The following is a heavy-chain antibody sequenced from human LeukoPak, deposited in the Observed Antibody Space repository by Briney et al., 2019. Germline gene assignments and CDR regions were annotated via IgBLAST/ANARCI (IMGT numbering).Heavy chain of an antibody. CDR2: ISGSGYSR. D-gene: IGHD4-17*01. CDR1: GFTFSSSE. J-gene: IGHJ4*02. CDR3: AREKGYGDIDY. V-gene: IGHV3-48*03. Sequence: GGSLRLSCAASGFTFSSSEMNWVRQAPGKGLEWLSYISGSGYSRYYADSVKGRFTVSRDNAKNSVYLQMNSLRVEDTAVYYRAREKGYGDIDYWGQGTLVTVSS.